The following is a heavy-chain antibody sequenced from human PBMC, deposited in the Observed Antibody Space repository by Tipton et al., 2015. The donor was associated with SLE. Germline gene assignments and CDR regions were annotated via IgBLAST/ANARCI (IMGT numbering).Heavy chain of an antibody. Sequence: SLRLSCAASGFDFRTHTIHWVRQAPGKALEWVSSISGDTTYILYADSVKGRFTISRDNARTSVSLQMNSLRVEDTAIYYCAREQSYDYWNGYGYYFYAMDVWGRGTTVIVSS. D-gene: IGHD3-3*01. CDR3: AREQSYDYWNGYGYYFYAMDV. CDR2: ISGDTTYI. CDR1: GFDFRTHT. J-gene: IGHJ6*02. V-gene: IGHV3-21*01.